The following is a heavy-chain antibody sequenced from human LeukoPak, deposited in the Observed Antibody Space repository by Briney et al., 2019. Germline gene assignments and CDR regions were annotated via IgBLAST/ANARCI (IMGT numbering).Heavy chain of an antibody. CDR3: ATWIVDGSLFDF. CDR1: GFTFRRYW. V-gene: IGHV3-7*02. Sequence: PGGSLGLSCAASGFTFRRYWMSWVRQAPGKGLEWVANIKDDGSVKYYVESVKGRFTISRDNAMTSLSLQMNSLRDEDTAVYYCATWIVDGSLFDFWGQGSLVTVSS. D-gene: IGHD6-19*01. J-gene: IGHJ4*02. CDR2: IKDDGSVK.